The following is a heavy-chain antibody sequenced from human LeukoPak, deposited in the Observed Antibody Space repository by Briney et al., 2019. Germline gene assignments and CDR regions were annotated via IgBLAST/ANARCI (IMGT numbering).Heavy chain of an antibody. CDR3: ARGILWSGYYFDY. CDR2: IYYSGST. CDR1: GGSISSGDYY. D-gene: IGHD3-3*01. J-gene: IGHJ4*02. Sequence: PSEALSLTCTVSGGSISSGDYYWSWIRQPPGKGLEWIGYIYYSGSTYYNPSLKSRVTISVDTSKNQFSLKLSSVTAADTAVYYCARGILWSGYYFDYWGQGTLVTVSS. V-gene: IGHV4-30-4*08.